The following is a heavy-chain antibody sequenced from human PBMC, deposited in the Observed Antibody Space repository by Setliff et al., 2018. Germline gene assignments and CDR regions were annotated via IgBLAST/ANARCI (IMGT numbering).Heavy chain of an antibody. J-gene: IGHJ3*02. CDR2: IGAKNVKT. D-gene: IGHD3-22*01. CDR1: GYTFTTYG. V-gene: IGHV1-18*04. Sequence: ASVKVSCKASGYTFTTYGISWVRQAPGQGPEWMGWIGAKNVKTKYAQKFQDRVSMTSDTSTSTGYMELRRLTSDDTAVYYCARDGRVPAYYYDSSGYTHDAFDIWGQGTMVTVSS. CDR3: ARDGRVPAYYYDSSGYTHDAFDI.